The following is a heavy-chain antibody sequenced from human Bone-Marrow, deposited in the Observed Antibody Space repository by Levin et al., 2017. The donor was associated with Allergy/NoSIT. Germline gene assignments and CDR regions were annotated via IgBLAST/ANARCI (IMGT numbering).Heavy chain of an antibody. D-gene: IGHD6-13*01. Sequence: GGSLRLSCVASGFPFPSHAMTWVRQAPGKGLEWVSGITNSGDNTYYADSVKGRFTISRDNSKNTLYLQMNSLRAADTAMYYCAKGRRVAAGSDWFDPWGQGTLVTVSP. CDR2: ITNSGDNT. CDR1: GFPFPSHA. J-gene: IGHJ5*02. V-gene: IGHV3-23*01. CDR3: AKGRRVAAGSDWFDP.